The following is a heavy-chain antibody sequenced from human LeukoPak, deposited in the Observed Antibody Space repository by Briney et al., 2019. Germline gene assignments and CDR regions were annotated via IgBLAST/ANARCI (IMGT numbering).Heavy chain of an antibody. CDR1: GFTVSSNY. Sequence: GGSLRLSCAASGFTVSSNYMSWVRQAPGKGLEWVSVIYSGGSTYYADSVKGRFTISRDNSKNTLYLQMNSLRAEDTAVYYCARFPLRYFDSNAFDIWGQGTMDTVSS. CDR2: IYSGGST. V-gene: IGHV3-66*01. CDR3: ARFPLRYFDSNAFDI. D-gene: IGHD3-9*01. J-gene: IGHJ3*02.